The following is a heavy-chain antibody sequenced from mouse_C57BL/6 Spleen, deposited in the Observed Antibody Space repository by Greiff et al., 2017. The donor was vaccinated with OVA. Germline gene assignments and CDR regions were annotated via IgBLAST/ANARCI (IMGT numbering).Heavy chain of an antibody. V-gene: IGHV3-6*01. CDR3: ARGGDDYDGDYYAMDY. CDR1: GYSITSGYY. Sequence: EVQVVESGPGLVKPSPSLSLTCSVTGYSITSGYYWNWIRQFPGNKLEWMGYISYDGSNNYNPSLKNPIAITRDTSKNQFFLKLNSVTTEDTAAYYCARGGDDYDGDYYAMDYWGQGTSVTVSS. D-gene: IGHD2-4*01. CDR2: ISYDGSN. J-gene: IGHJ4*01.